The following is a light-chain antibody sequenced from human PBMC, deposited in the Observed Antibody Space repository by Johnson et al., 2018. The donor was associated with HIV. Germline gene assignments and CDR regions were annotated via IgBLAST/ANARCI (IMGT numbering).Light chain of an antibody. Sequence: QSVLSQPPSVSAAPGQKATISCSGSSSNIGNNYVSWYQQLPGTAPKLLIYENNKRPSGIPDRFSGSKSGTSATLGITGLQTGDEADYYCGTWDSSLRNGFFGTGTKVTVL. J-gene: IGLJ1*01. CDR2: ENN. CDR1: SSNIGNNY. CDR3: GTWDSSLRNGF. V-gene: IGLV1-51*02.